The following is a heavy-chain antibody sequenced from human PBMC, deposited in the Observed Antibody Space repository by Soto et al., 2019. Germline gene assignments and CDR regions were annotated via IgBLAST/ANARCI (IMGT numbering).Heavy chain of an antibody. D-gene: IGHD5-18*01. CDR1: GFTFSSYA. V-gene: IGHV3-23*01. J-gene: IGHJ4*02. Sequence: EVQLLESGGGLVQPGGSLRLSCAASGFTFSSYAMSWVRQAPGKGLEWVSAISGSGGSTHYADSVKGRFTISRDDSKNTLYLQMNSLRAEDTAVYYCAKSAAMVTSYFDYWGQGTLVTVSS. CDR3: AKSAAMVTSYFDY. CDR2: ISGSGGST.